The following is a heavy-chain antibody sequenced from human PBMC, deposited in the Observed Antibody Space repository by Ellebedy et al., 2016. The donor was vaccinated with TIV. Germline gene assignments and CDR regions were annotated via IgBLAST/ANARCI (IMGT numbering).Heavy chain of an antibody. CDR3: ARGINDYYDSSGPVDY. CDR1: GYTFTGYY. V-gene: IGHV1-2*02. D-gene: IGHD3-22*01. CDR2: INPNSGGT. J-gene: IGHJ4*02. Sequence: AASVKVSCKASGYTFTGYYMHWVRQAPGQGLEWMGWINPNSGGTNYAQKFQGRVTMTRDTSISTAYMELSRLRSDDTAVYYCARGINDYYDSSGPVDYWGQGTLVTVSS.